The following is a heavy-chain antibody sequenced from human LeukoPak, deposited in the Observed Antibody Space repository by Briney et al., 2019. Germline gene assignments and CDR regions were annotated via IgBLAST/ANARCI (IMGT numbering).Heavy chain of an antibody. CDR2: MNPNSGNT. CDR3: ARAAEYSSSYYFDY. V-gene: IGHV1-8*03. J-gene: IGHJ4*02. Sequence: RASVKVSCKASGYTFTSYDINWVRQATGQGLEWMGWMNPNSGNTGYAQKFQGRVTITRNTSMSTAYMELSSLRSEDTAVYYCARAAEYSSSYYFDYWGQGTLVTVSS. CDR1: GYTFTSYD. D-gene: IGHD6-13*01.